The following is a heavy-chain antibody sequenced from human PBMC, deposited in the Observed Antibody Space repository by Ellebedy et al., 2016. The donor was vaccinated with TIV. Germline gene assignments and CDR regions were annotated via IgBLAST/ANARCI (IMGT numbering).Heavy chain of an antibody. CDR3: ARGDSSGYIFDF. J-gene: IGHJ4*02. CDR2: INYSART. V-gene: IGHV4-30-4*01. D-gene: IGHD3-22*01. CDR1: GGSISSGAYY. Sequence: SETLSLXXTVSGGSISSGAYYWSWIRQPPGKGLEWIGYINYSARTYYNVSLKGRITISIDTSKNQFSLKLSSMTAADTAVYYCARGDSSGYIFDFWGQGTLVTVSS.